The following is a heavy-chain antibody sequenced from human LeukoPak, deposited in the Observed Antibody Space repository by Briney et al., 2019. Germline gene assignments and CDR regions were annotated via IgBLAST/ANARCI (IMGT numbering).Heavy chain of an antibody. J-gene: IGHJ4*02. CDR2: INEDGSIT. D-gene: IGHD1-26*01. V-gene: IGHV3-74*01. Sequence: GGSLRLSCAASGFTFTRYWMHWVRQVPGKGLDWVSRINEDGSITTHADSVRGRFTISRDNARDTLYLQMNSLRSEDTAVYYCARDLGGIAGSWGQGTLVTVPS. CDR3: ARDLGGIAGS. CDR1: GFTFTRYW.